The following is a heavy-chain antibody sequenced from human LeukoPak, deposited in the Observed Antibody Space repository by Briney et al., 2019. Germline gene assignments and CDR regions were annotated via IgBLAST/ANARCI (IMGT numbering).Heavy chain of an antibody. D-gene: IGHD3-10*01. V-gene: IGHV3-23*01. CDR1: GFTFSSYA. CDR2: ISGSNGNT. CDR3: AKDLYGALDV. J-gene: IGHJ3*01. Sequence: GGSLRLPCAASGFTFSSYAMSWVRQAPGKGLEWVSAISGSNGNTYYADSVKGRFTISRDNSMNMLYLQINSLRAEDTAQYYCAKDLYGALDVWGQGRQVTVSS.